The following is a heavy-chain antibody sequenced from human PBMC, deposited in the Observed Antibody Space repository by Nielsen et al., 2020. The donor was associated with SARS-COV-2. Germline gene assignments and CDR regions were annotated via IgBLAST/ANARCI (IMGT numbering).Heavy chain of an antibody. Sequence: GGSLRLSCKGSGYSFTSYWIGWVRQMPGKGLEWMGIIYPGDSDTRYSPSFQGQVTISANKSISTAYLQWSSLKASYTAMYYCPSLRNGMDVWGQGTTVTVSS. J-gene: IGHJ6*02. V-gene: IGHV5-51*01. CDR3: PSLRNGMDV. CDR1: GYSFTSYW. CDR2: IYPGDSDT.